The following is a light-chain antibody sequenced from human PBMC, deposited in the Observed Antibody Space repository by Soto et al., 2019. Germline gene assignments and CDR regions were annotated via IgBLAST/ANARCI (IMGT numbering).Light chain of an antibody. CDR3: QQYSSSPLT. Sequence: EIVLTQSPCTLSLSPGERATLSCRASQSVSRSYLTWYQQKPGQAPRLLIYGATSRATGIPDRYSGSGSGTVFTLTISRLEPEDVTVYCRQQYSSSPLTFGGGTKVEIK. CDR1: QSVSRSY. J-gene: IGKJ4*01. V-gene: IGKV3-20*01. CDR2: GAT.